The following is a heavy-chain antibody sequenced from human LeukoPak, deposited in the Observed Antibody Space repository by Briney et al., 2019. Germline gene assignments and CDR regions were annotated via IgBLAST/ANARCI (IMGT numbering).Heavy chain of an antibody. D-gene: IGHD6-13*01. CDR3: ARDLSSSWYDYFDY. Sequence: SVIYSGGSTYYADSVKGRFTISRDNSKNTLYLQMNSLRAEDTAVYHCARDLSSSWYDYFDYWGQGTLVTVSS. J-gene: IGHJ4*02. V-gene: IGHV3-53*01. CDR2: IYSGGST.